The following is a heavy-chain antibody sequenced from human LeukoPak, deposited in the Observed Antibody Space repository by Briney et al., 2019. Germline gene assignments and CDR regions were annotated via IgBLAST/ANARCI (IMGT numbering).Heavy chain of an antibody. Sequence: SETLSLTCAVYGGSFSGYYWSWIRQPPGKGLEWIGEINHSGSTNYNPSLKCRVTISVDTSKNQFSLKLSSVTAADTAVYYCARVDWFRRVSQRPFCGSTSCYGGSFDYWGQGTLVTVSS. CDR1: GGSFSGYY. CDR3: ARVDWFRRVSQRPFCGSTSCYGGSFDY. J-gene: IGHJ4*02. D-gene: IGHD2-2*01. V-gene: IGHV4-34*01. CDR2: INHSGST.